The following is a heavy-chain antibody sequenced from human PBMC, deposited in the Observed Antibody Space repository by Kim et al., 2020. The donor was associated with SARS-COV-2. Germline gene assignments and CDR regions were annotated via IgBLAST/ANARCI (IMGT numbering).Heavy chain of an antibody. CDR2: INNNGGKA. V-gene: IGHV3-64D*06. J-gene: IGHJ4*02. D-gene: IGHD1-1*01. Sequence: GGSLRLSCSGSGFTFSIYAMNWVRQAPGKGLEYISVINNNGGKAYYADSVKGRFTISRDNTKNTLYLQMSSLSPDDTAVYYCAANWKSDYWGQGTLVTVSS. CDR1: GFTFSIYA. CDR3: AANWKSDY.